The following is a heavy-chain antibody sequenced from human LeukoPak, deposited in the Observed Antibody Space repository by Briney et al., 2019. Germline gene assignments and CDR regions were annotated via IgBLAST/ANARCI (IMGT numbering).Heavy chain of an antibody. V-gene: IGHV3-21*01. CDR3: ARDWRNKYSNSWSRGEWYFDL. Sequence: GVSLRLSCVASGFTFTSHSLNWLRQAPGKGLEWVASISSNSDYILYAESVKGRFSISRDNDRNSVYLQMNSPTAEDTALYYCARDWRNKYSNSWSRGEWYFDLWGRGTLVSVSS. J-gene: IGHJ2*01. CDR2: ISSNSDYI. CDR1: GFTFTSHS. D-gene: IGHD6-13*01.